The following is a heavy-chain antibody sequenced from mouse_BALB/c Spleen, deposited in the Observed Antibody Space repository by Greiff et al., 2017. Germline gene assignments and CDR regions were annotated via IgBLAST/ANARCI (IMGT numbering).Heavy chain of an antibody. V-gene: IGHV2-9*02. J-gene: IGHJ2*01. CDR3: ARGGLRRELAYFDY. CDR1: GFSLTSYG. CDR2: IWAGGST. Sequence: VQLQQSGPGLVAPSQSLSITCTASGFSLTSYGVHWVRQPPGKGLEWLGVIWAGGSTNYNSALMSRLSISKDNSKSQVFLKMNSLQTDDTAMYYCARGGLRRELAYFDYWGQGTTLTVSS. D-gene: IGHD2-2*01.